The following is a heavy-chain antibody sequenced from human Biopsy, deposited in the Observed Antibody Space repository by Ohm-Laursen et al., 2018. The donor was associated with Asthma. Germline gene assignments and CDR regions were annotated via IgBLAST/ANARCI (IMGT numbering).Heavy chain of an antibody. J-gene: IGHJ4*02. D-gene: IGHD2-8*01. V-gene: IGHV3-23*01. Sequence: SLRLSCSASGFTFSSYAMSWVRQAPGKGLEWVSAISGSGGSTYYADSVKGRFTISRDNSKNTLYLQMNSLRAEDTTVYYCAKVHRVYAMVGYFDYWGQGTLVTVSS. CDR1: GFTFSSYA. CDR3: AKVHRVYAMVGYFDY. CDR2: ISGSGGST.